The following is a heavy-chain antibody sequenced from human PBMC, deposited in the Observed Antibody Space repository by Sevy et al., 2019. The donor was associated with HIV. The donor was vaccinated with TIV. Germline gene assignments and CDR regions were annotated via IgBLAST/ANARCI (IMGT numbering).Heavy chain of an antibody. D-gene: IGHD1-26*01. CDR2: ISYDGRKT. CDR1: GFTFRRYA. CDR3: TRDGGRDYFDY. V-gene: IGHV3-30*04. J-gene: IGHJ4*02. Sequence: GGSLRLSCAASGFTFRRYAMHWVRQAPGQGLESVAVISYDGRKTYHADSVKGRFTISRDNSENTLYLQMNSRRAEDTAGYYCTRDGGRDYFDYLGLGTMVTVSS.